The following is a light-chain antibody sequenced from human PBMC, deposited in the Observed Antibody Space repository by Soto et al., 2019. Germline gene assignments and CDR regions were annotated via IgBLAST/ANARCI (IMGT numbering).Light chain of an antibody. CDR1: SSDVGGYDY. CDR3: SAYAGSSVL. Sequence: QSVLTQHASVSGSPGQSITISCTGTSSDVGGYDYVSWYQQYPDKAPKLMIFEVSNRPSGVSNRFSGSKSGNTASLTISGLQAEDEADYYCSAYAGSSVLFGGGTKLTVL. J-gene: IGLJ2*01. CDR2: EVS. V-gene: IGLV2-14*01.